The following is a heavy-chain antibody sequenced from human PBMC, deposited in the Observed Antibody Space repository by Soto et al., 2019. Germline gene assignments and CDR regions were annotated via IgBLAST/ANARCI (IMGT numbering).Heavy chain of an antibody. D-gene: IGHD4-4*01. CDR1: GYTFTSYY. V-gene: IGHV1-46*01. CDR2: INPSGGST. CDR3: ARDPLFTVTTFLDGTSNPGFGYYYGMDV. J-gene: IGHJ6*02. Sequence: GASVKVSWKASGYTFTSYYMHWVRQAPGQGLEWMGIINPSGGSTSYAQKFQGRVTMTRDTSTSTVYMGLSSLRSEDTAVYYCARDPLFTVTTFLDGTSNPGFGYYYGMDVWGQGTTVTVSS.